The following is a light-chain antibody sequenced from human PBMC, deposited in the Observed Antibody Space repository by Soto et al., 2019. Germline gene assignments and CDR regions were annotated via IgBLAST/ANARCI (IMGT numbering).Light chain of an antibody. Sequence: EIVLTQSPATLSLSPGERATLSCRASQSVSTYVAWYQQKPGQAPRLLIHDASNRATGIPARFSGSGSGTDFTLTISSLEPEDFAVYYCQQRSNWLYTFGQGTMVEIK. CDR2: DAS. CDR1: QSVSTY. CDR3: QQRSNWLYT. J-gene: IGKJ2*01. V-gene: IGKV3-11*01.